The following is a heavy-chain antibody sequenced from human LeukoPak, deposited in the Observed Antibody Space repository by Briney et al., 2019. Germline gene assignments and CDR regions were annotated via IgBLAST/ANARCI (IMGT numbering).Heavy chain of an antibody. CDR3: AKDRSGSYYGTLDY. V-gene: IGHV3-23*01. CDR2: ISGSGVNT. J-gene: IGHJ4*02. D-gene: IGHD1-26*01. CDR1: GYTFSSYA. Sequence: GGSLRLSCAASGYTFSSYAMSWVRQAPGKGLEWVSAISGSGVNTYYADSVKGRFTISRDNSKNTLYLQMNSLRVEDTAVYYCAKDRSGSYYGTLDYWGQGTLVTVSS.